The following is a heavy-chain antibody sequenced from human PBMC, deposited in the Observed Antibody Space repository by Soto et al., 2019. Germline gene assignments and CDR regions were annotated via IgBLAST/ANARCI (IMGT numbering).Heavy chain of an antibody. CDR1: GYTFTSYS. CDR3: ARDLGYCSGGSCYNWFDP. J-gene: IGHJ5*02. V-gene: IGHV1-3*01. Sequence: ASVKVSCKASGYTFTSYSMHWVRQAPGQRLEWMGWINAGNGNTKYSQKFQGRVTITRDTSASTAYMELSSLRSEDTAVYYCARDLGYCSGGSCYNWFDPWGQGTLVTVSS. D-gene: IGHD2-15*01. CDR2: INAGNGNT.